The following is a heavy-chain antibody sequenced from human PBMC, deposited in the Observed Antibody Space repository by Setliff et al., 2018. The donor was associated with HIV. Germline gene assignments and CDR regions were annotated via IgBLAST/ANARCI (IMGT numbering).Heavy chain of an antibody. J-gene: IGHJ4*02. D-gene: IGHD4-4*01. CDR3: AKTQTVITVYGPFDS. CDR1: GDSVSSRSYY. CDR2: IYYSGST. Sequence: SETLSLTCTVSGDSVSSRSYYWSWIRQPPGKGLEWIGYIYYSGSTNYNPSLKSRVTISVDTSKNQFSLKLSSVTAADTAVYYCAKTQTVITVYGPFDSWGQGTPVTVSS. V-gene: IGHV4-61*01.